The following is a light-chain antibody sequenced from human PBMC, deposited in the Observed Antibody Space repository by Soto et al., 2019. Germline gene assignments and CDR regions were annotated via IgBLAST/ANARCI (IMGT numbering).Light chain of an antibody. CDR1: QSVISTY. Sequence: EIVLTQSPGTLSLSPGERATLSCRASQSVISTYLAWYQQKPGQAPRLLIYDASSLQRGVPSRFSGSGSGTDFSLTISSLQPEDFATYYCHQPNSFPFTFGPGTKVEIK. CDR2: DAS. CDR3: HQPNSFPFT. V-gene: IGKV3D-20*02. J-gene: IGKJ3*01.